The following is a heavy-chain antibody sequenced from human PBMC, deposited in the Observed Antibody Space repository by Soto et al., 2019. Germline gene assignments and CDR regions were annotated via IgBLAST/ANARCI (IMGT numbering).Heavy chain of an antibody. Sequence: QVQLVQSGAEVKKPGSSVKVSFKASGGTFSTYTINWVRQAPGQELEWMGRIIPLLDVTDHALSFQGRVTITADKSTSTVYMELTSLTSQDTAVYYSATDSGTVCYDDAWGQGTLVTVSS. V-gene: IGHV1-69*08. CDR2: IIPLLDVT. CDR3: ATDSGTVCYDDA. D-gene: IGHD3-10*01. J-gene: IGHJ5*02. CDR1: GGTFSTYT.